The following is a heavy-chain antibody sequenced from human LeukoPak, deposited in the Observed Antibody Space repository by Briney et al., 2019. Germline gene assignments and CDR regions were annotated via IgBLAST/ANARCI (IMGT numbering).Heavy chain of an antibody. CDR3: ARDMRSGSYSWTVWFDP. Sequence: GASVKVSCKASGYTFTGYYMHWVRQAPGQGLEWMGWISAYNGNTNYAQKLQGRVTMTTDTSTSTAYMELRSLRSDDTAVYYCARDMRSGSYSWTVWFDPWGQGTLVTVSS. CDR2: ISAYNGNT. J-gene: IGHJ5*02. V-gene: IGHV1-18*04. CDR1: GYTFTGYY. D-gene: IGHD1-26*01.